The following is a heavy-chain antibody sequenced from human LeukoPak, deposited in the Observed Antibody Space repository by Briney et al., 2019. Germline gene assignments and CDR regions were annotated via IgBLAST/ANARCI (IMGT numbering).Heavy chain of an antibody. CDR3: ARDVYCSGGSCYLFDY. Sequence: ASVKVSCKASGYTFTGYYMHWVRQAPGQGLEWMGWINPSSGGTNYAQKFQGRVTMTRDTSISTAYMELSRLRSDDTAVYYCARDVYCSGGSCYLFDYWGQGTLVTVSS. V-gene: IGHV1-2*02. J-gene: IGHJ4*02. CDR2: INPSSGGT. D-gene: IGHD2-15*01. CDR1: GYTFTGYY.